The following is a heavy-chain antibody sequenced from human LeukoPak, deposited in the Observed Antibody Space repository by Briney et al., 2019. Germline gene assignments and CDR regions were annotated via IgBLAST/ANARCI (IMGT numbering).Heavy chain of an antibody. CDR3: ARPRLFKGVFDD. J-gene: IGHJ3*01. V-gene: IGHV3-33*01. CDR1: GFTFSTYG. Sequence: GGSLKLSCAASGFTFSTYGMDWVRQAPGKGLEWVAVIGADGSTTYYAESVKGRFTISRDNSKNTLFLQMNSLRAEDTAVYYCARPRLFKGVFDDWGQGTMVTVSS. CDR2: IGADGSTT. D-gene: IGHD2-8*01.